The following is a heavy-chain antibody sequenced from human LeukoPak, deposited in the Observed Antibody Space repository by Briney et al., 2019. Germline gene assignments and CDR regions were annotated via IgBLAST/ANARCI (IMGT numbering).Heavy chain of an antibody. CDR3: ARARGIYYFYYMDV. Sequence: PGGSLRLSCVASGFTFSDHFMDWVRQAPGKGLEWVGRTRNNANSYTTDYAASVKGRFTISRDDSKNSLYLRMNSLKTEDTAVYYCARARGIYYFYYMDVWGKGTTVTVSS. V-gene: IGHV3-72*01. J-gene: IGHJ6*03. D-gene: IGHD6-13*01. CDR1: GFTFSDHF. CDR2: TRNNANSYTT.